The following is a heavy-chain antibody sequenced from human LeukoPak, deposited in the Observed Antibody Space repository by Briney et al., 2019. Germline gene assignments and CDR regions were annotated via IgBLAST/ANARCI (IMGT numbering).Heavy chain of an antibody. CDR1: GLNFDDSA. V-gene: IGHV3-21*01. CDR3: ARDIGVPGYCSGGSCFDAFDI. CDR2: ISSSSSYI. Sequence: PGGSLRLSCVASGLNFDDSAMHWVRQAPGKGLEWVSSISSSSSYIYYADSVKGRFTISRDNAKNSLYLQMNSLRAEDTAVYYCARDIGVPGYCSGGSCFDAFDIWGQGTMVTVSS. D-gene: IGHD2-15*01. J-gene: IGHJ3*02.